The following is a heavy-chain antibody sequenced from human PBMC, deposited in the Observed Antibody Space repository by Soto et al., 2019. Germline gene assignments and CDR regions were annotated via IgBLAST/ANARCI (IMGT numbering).Heavy chain of an antibody. CDR2: IYYSGST. Sequence: SETLSLTCTVSGGSISSYYWSWIRQPPGKGLEWIGYIYYSGSTNYNPSLKSRVTISVDTSKNQFSLKLSSVTAADTAVYYCARRTFSGSYPYYFDYWGQGTLVTVSS. J-gene: IGHJ4*02. D-gene: IGHD1-26*01. CDR1: GGSISSYY. V-gene: IGHV4-59*08. CDR3: ARRTFSGSYPYYFDY.